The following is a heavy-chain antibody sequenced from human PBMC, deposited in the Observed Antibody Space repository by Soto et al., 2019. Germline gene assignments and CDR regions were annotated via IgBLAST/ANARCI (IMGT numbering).Heavy chain of an antibody. CDR1: GYTFIGYY. Sequence: ASVKVSCKASGYTFIGYYIHWVRQAPGQGLEWMGIINPSGGSTSYAQKFQGRVTMTRDTSTSTVYMELSSLRSEDTAVYYCARDPDSSSWYAPDWFDPWGQGTLVTVS. CDR2: INPSGGST. J-gene: IGHJ5*02. CDR3: ARDPDSSSWYAPDWFDP. V-gene: IGHV1-46*01. D-gene: IGHD6-13*01.